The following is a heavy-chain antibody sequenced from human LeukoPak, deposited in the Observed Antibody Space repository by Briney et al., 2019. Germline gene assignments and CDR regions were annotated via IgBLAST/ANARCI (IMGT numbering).Heavy chain of an antibody. D-gene: IGHD3/OR15-3a*01. CDR1: GGSISSYY. V-gene: IGHV4-4*09. CDR2: IYTSGST. CDR3: ARRWTVNWFDP. Sequence: SETLSLTCTVSGGSISSYYWNWIRQPPGKGLEWIGYIYTSGSTNYNPSLKSRVTISVDTSKNQFSLKLSSVTAADTAVYYCARRWTVNWFDPWGQGTLVTVSS. J-gene: IGHJ5*02.